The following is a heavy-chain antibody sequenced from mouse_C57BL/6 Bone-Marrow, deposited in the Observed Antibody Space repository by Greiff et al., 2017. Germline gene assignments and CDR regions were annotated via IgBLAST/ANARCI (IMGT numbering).Heavy chain of an antibody. V-gene: IGHV1-63*01. Sequence: VQLQQSGAELVRPGTSVKMSCKASGYTFTNYWIGWAKQRPGHGLEWIGDIYPGGGYTNYNEKFKGKATLTADKSSNTAYMQFSSLTSEDSAIYYCARSWLREGFFDYWGQGTTLTVSS. CDR3: ARSWLREGFFDY. D-gene: IGHD2-2*01. CDR1: GYTFTNYW. J-gene: IGHJ2*01. CDR2: IYPGGGYT.